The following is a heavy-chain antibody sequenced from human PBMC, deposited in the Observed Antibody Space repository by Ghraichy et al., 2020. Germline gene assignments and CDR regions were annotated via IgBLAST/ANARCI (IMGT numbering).Heavy chain of an antibody. CDR1: GASVRSSRYF. D-gene: IGHD1-26*01. J-gene: IGHJ4*02. V-gene: IGHV4-61*01. CDR3: ATAGYSGTPRES. CDR2: FYYSSLIT. Sequence: ETLSLTCTVSGASVRSSRYFWTWIRQAPGRGLEWIGYFYYSSLITNYKSSLKSRVTISVDTSKNQVSLNLTSVTAADTAVYYCATAGYSGTPRESWCPGTLVTVSS.